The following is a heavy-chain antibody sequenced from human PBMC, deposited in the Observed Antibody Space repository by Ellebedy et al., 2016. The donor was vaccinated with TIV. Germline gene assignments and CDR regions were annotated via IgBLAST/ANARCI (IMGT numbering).Heavy chain of an antibody. J-gene: IGHJ6*02. CDR3: VGHYDILTGAYKDDLDV. D-gene: IGHD3-9*01. CDR2: IHYSGST. Sequence: PLETLSLTCTVSGGSISSYYWSWIRQPPGKGLEWIGYIHYSGSTNYNPSLKSRVTISVDTSKNQFSLKLSSVTAADTAVYYCVGHYDILTGAYKDDLDVWGQGTTVTVSS. CDR1: GGSISSYY. V-gene: IGHV4-59*08.